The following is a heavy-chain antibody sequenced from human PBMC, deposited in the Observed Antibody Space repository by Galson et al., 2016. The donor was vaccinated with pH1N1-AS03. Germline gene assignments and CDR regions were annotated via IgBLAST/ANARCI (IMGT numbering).Heavy chain of an antibody. J-gene: IGHJ4*02. CDR2: ISSDSTTM. CDR3: ARDGGSGGLYYFEY. V-gene: IGHV3-48*02. CDR1: GFTFSRYS. Sequence: SLRLSCAASGFTFSRYSMSWVRQAPGKGLEWVSYISSDSTTMYYAESVRGGFTISRDNARDSLHLQMNSLRDEDTAIYYCARDGGSGGLYYFEYWGQGALVTVSS. D-gene: IGHD2-15*01.